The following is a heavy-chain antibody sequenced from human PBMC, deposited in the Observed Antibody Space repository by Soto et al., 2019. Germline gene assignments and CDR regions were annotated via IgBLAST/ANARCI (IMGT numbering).Heavy chain of an antibody. CDR2: INPSGGST. J-gene: IGHJ4*02. CDR3: ATLYRSYLDY. V-gene: IGHV1-46*01. D-gene: IGHD6-25*01. Sequence: DSVKVSCKASGYTFTSYYMHWVRQAPGQGLEWMGIINPSGGSTSYAQKFQGRVTMTRDASTSTVYMELSSLRSEDTAVYYCATLYRSYLDYWGQGTLVTVYS. CDR1: GYTFTSYY.